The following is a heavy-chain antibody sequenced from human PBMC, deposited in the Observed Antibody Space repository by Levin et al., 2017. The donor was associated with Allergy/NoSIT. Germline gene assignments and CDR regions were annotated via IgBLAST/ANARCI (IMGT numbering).Heavy chain of an antibody. V-gene: IGHV3-30*04. CDR2: ISYDGSNK. CDR1: GFTFSSYA. J-gene: IGHJ6*02. D-gene: IGHD6-19*01. CDR3: ARDSSGWGMDV. Sequence: GGSLRLSCAASGFTFSSYAMHWVRQAPGKGLEWVAVISYDGSNKYYADSVKGRFTISRDNSKNTLYLQMNSLRAEDTAVYYCARDSSGWGMDVWGQGTTVTVSS.